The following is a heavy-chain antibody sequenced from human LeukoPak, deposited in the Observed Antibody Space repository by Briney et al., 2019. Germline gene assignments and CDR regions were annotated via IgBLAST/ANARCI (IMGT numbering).Heavy chain of an antibody. J-gene: IGHJ4*02. Sequence: ASVKVSCKASGYSIDHYAISWVRQAPGQGLEWMGWISAYNGNTNYAQKLQGRVTMTTDTSTSTAYMELRSLRSDDTAVYYCARDGGYCSSTSCYTDPYYFDYWGQGTLVTVSS. CDR2: ISAYNGNT. V-gene: IGHV1-18*01. CDR1: GYSIDHYA. CDR3: ARDGGYCSSTSCYTDPYYFDY. D-gene: IGHD2-2*02.